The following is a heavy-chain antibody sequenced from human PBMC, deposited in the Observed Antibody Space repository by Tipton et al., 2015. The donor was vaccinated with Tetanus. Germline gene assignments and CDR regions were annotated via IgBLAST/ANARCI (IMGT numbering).Heavy chain of an antibody. Sequence: TLSLTCAVYGGSFSGYYWSWIRQPPGKGLEWIGYIYYSGSTNYNPSLKSRVTISVDTSKNQFSLKLSSVTAADTAVYYCARVIAAAGTDWFDPWGQGTLVTVSS. CDR2: IYYSGST. J-gene: IGHJ5*02. D-gene: IGHD6-13*01. CDR1: GGSFSGYY. V-gene: IGHV4-59*01. CDR3: ARVIAAAGTDWFDP.